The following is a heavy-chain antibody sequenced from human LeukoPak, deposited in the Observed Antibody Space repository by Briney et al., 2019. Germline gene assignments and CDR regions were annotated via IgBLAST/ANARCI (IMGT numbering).Heavy chain of an antibody. D-gene: IGHD5-24*01. CDR2: ISGSGGRT. CDR3: AKHQYGDSWSTFDY. Sequence: GGSLRLSCAASGFTFTNYAMSWVRQAPGKGLEWVSSISGSGGRTHYADSVKGRFTISRDNSKRLYLQMNSLRVEDTAVYYCAKHQYGDSWSTFDYWGQGTLVAASS. CDR1: GFTFTNYA. V-gene: IGHV3-23*01. J-gene: IGHJ4*02.